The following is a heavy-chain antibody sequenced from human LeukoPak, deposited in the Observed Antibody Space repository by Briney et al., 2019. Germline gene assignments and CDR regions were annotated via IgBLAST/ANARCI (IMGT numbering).Heavy chain of an antibody. V-gene: IGHV4-34*01. D-gene: IGHD6-19*01. CDR1: GGSFSGYY. Sequence: SETLSLTCAVYGGSFSGYYWSWIRQPPGKGLEWIGEINHSGSTNYNPSLKSRVTISVDTSKNQFSLKLSSVTAADTAVYYCARGELRSERWLVRGRYYYYCMDVWGKGTTVTVSS. J-gene: IGHJ6*03. CDR2: INHSGST. CDR3: ARGELRSERWLVRGRYYYYCMDV.